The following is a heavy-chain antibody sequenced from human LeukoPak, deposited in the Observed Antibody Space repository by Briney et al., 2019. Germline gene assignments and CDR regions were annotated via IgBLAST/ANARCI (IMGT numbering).Heavy chain of an antibody. Sequence: GGSLRLSCAASGFTFSSYAMSWVRQAPGKGLEWVSSISSNNIYIYYADSVRGRFTISRDNAKNSLYLQMNSLRAEDTAVYYCARGQGDSSGYCLDYWGQGTLVTVSS. D-gene: IGHD3-22*01. V-gene: IGHV3-21*01. CDR3: ARGQGDSSGYCLDY. J-gene: IGHJ4*02. CDR2: ISSNNIYI. CDR1: GFTFSSYA.